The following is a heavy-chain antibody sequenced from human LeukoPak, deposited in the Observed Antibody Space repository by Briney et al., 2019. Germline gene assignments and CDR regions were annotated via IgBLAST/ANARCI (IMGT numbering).Heavy chain of an antibody. J-gene: IGHJ4*02. CDR2: INSDGSST. Sequence: GGSLRLSCAASGFTFSSYWMHWVRQAPGKGLVWVSRINSDGSSTSYADSVKGRFTISRDNAKYTLYLQMNSLRTEDTAVYYCAREGYSSSSLDYWGQGTLVTVSS. CDR1: GFTFSSYW. V-gene: IGHV3-74*01. D-gene: IGHD6-6*01. CDR3: AREGYSSSSLDY.